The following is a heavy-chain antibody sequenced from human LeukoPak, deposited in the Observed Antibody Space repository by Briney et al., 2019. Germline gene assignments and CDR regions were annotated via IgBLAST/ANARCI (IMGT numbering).Heavy chain of an antibody. J-gene: IGHJ4*02. CDR1: GYTFIGYY. CDR2: IDPNSGGT. CDR3: AREGGYCSSTSCATPPDY. D-gene: IGHD2-2*01. Sequence: ASVKVSCKASGYTFIGYYMHWVRQAPGQGLEWMGWIDPNSGGTNYAQKFQGRVTMTRDTSISTAYMELSRLRSDDTAVYYCAREGGYCSSTSCATPPDYWGQGTLVTVSS. V-gene: IGHV1-2*02.